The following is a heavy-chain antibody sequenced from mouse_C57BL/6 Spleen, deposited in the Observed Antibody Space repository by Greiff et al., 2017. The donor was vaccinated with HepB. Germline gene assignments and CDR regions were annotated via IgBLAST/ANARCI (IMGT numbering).Heavy chain of an antibody. J-gene: IGHJ4*01. CDR2: IRLKSDNYAT. CDR1: GFTFSNYW. V-gene: IGHV6-3*01. CDR3: TSTYYAMDY. Sequence: EVQGVESGGGLVQPGGSMKLSCVASGFTFSNYWMNWVRQSPEKGLEWVAQIRLKSDNYATHYAESVKGRFTISRDDSKSSVYLQMNNLRAEDTGIYYCTSTYYAMDYWGQGTSVTVSS.